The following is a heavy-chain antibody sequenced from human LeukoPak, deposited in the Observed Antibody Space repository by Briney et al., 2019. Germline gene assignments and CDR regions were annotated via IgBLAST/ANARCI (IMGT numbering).Heavy chain of an antibody. CDR2: IYYSGST. Sequence: SETLSLTCTVSGGSISSYYWSWIRQPPGKGLEWIGHIYYSGSTNYNPSLKSRVTISVDTSKNQFSLKLSSVTAADTAVYYCARRRGRAFDIWGQGTMVTVSS. CDR1: GGSISSYY. V-gene: IGHV4-59*08. CDR3: ARRRGRAFDI. J-gene: IGHJ3*02. D-gene: IGHD2-15*01.